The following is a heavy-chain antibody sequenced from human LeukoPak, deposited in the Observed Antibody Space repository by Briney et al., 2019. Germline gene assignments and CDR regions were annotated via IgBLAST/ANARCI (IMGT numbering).Heavy chain of an antibody. D-gene: IGHD6-19*01. Sequence: GGSLRLSCAASGFTFSNYAMRWVCQAPGKGLEWVSGISGSGDSTYYADSVKGRFIISRDNSKNTLYLQMNSLRAEDTAVYYCARRSGIAVAGAFDYWGQGTLVTVSS. CDR2: ISGSGDST. J-gene: IGHJ4*02. CDR3: ARRSGIAVAGAFDY. V-gene: IGHV3-23*01. CDR1: GFTFSNYA.